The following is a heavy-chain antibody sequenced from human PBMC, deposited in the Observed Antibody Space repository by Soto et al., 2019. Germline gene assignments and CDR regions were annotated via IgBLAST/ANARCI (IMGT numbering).Heavy chain of an antibody. J-gene: IGHJ6*02. CDR2: INPKSGGT. Sequence: ASVKVSCKASGYSFTDYHIHGVRQAPGRGLEWLGRINPKSGGTSTAQKFQGWVTMTRDRSISTVYMELTRLRSDDTAVYFCAMLHSTDCSNGVCSLLYTQEMDVWGQGTTVTVSS. CDR1: GYSFTDYH. V-gene: IGHV1-2*04. D-gene: IGHD2-8*01. CDR3: AMLHSTDCSNGVCSLLYTQEMDV.